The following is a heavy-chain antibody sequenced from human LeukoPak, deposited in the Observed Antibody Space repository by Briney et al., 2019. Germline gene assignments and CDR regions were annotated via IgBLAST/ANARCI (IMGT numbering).Heavy chain of an antibody. CDR1: GYTFTSYG. CDR3: ARGSKNGDYSYFDY. J-gene: IGHJ4*02. D-gene: IGHD4-17*01. V-gene: IGHV1-69*13. Sequence: ASVKVSCKASGYTFTSYGISWVRQAPGQGLEWMGGIIPIFGTANYAQKFQGRVTITADESTSTAYMELSSLRSEDTAVYYCARGSKNGDYSYFDYWGQGTLVTVSS. CDR2: IIPIFGTA.